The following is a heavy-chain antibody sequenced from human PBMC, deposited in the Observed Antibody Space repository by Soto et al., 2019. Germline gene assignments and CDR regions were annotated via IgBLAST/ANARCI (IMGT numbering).Heavy chain of an antibody. CDR1: GESVSSNTVA. V-gene: IGHV6-1*01. Sequence: PPQAVSLTCAVSGESVSSNTVAWNWIRQSPSRGLEWLGRSYYRSKWYNDYAVSVKSRITINPDTSKNQFSLQLNSVTPEDTAVYYCAREKWAAAGGINWCDPWGQGTRVTLSA. CDR3: AREKWAAAGGINWCDP. CDR2: SYYRSKWYN. J-gene: IGHJ5*02. D-gene: IGHD6-13*01.